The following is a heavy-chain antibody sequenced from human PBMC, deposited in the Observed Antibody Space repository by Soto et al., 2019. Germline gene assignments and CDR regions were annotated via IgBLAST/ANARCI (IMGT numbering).Heavy chain of an antibody. Sequence: QVTLKESGPVLVKPTETLTLTCTVSGFSLSNARMGVSWIRQPPGTALECLAHIFSNDEKSYSTSLQSRLTISKDTSKSQVVLTMTNMDPVDTATYSGARGYSSSWYSWFDPWGQVTLVTVAS. CDR1: GFSLSNARMG. J-gene: IGHJ5*02. CDR3: ARGYSSSWYSWFDP. CDR2: IFSNDEK. V-gene: IGHV2-26*01. D-gene: IGHD6-13*01.